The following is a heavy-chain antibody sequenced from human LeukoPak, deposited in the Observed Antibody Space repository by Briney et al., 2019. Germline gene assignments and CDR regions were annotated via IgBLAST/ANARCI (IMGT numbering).Heavy chain of an antibody. Sequence: GGSLRLSCGASGSSFSDYYMSWIRQAPGKGLEWVSYISSSGSTIYYADSVKGRFTISRDNAKNSLYLQMNSLRAGDTAVYYCARTIEMATISYFDYWGQGTLVTVSS. J-gene: IGHJ4*02. CDR3: ARTIEMATISYFDY. CDR2: ISSSGSTI. CDR1: GSSFSDYY. D-gene: IGHD5-24*01. V-gene: IGHV3-11*04.